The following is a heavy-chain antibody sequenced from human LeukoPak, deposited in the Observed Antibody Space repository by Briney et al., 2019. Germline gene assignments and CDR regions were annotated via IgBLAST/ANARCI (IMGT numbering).Heavy chain of an antibody. CDR3: GRDFVGESGAGGP. CDR2: ISPSGHST. Sequence: PGGSLRLSCAASGFTFSSYTVNWVRQAPGKGLEWVSSISPSGHSTWNADSVKGRFTISRDNAKNSLYLQMNSLRAEDTAIYYCGRDFVGESGAGGPWGQGTLITVSS. V-gene: IGHV3-21*01. CDR1: GFTFSSYT. D-gene: IGHD3-10*01. J-gene: IGHJ5*02.